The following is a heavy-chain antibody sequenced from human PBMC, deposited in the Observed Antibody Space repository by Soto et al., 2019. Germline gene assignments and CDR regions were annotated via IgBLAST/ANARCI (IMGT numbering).Heavy chain of an antibody. CDR3: ARRSYYYGSGSYPRYYYYMDV. V-gene: IGHV4-39*01. J-gene: IGHJ6*03. CDR1: GGSISSSSYY. D-gene: IGHD3-10*01. Sequence: SETLSLTCTVSGGSISSSSYYWGWIRQPPRKGLEWIGSIYYSGSTYYNPSLKSRVTISVDTSKNQFSLKLSSVTAADTAVYYCARRSYYYGSGSYPRYYYYMDVWGKGTTVTVSS. CDR2: IYYSGST.